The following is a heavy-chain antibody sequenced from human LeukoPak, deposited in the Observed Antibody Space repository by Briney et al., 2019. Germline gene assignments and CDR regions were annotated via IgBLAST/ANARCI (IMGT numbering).Heavy chain of an antibody. Sequence: SETPSLTCTVSGGSISSGSYYWSWIRQPAGKGLEWIGRIYTSGSTNYNPSLKSRVTISVGTSKNQFSLRLSSVTAADTAVYFYARDGLATYYYYYYMDVWGKGPRSPSP. CDR2: IYTSGST. J-gene: IGHJ6*03. D-gene: IGHD6-6*01. CDR3: ARDGLATYYYYYYMDV. V-gene: IGHV4-61*02. CDR1: GGSISSGSYY.